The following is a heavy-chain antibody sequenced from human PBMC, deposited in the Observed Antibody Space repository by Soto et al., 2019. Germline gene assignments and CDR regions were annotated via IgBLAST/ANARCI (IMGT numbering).Heavy chain of an antibody. J-gene: IGHJ6*02. CDR3: AKERGRNRNFAMDV. D-gene: IGHD1-1*01. CDR2: IYYDGSIV. Sequence: GGTLRLSCAVSGLTISDYGFHWVRQAPGKGLDWVGAIYYDGSIVYYADSGRGRFTISRDNSRNTLDLQMNTLRQEDTAVYYCAKERGRNRNFAMDVWGQGTSVTVSS. V-gene: IGHV3-30*18. CDR1: GLTISDYG.